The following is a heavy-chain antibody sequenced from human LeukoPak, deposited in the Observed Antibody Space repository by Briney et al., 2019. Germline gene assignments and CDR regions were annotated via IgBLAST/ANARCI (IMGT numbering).Heavy chain of an antibody. V-gene: IGHV3-7*01. D-gene: IGHD6-19*01. CDR2: IKQVGSEK. J-gene: IGHJ4*02. CDR1: GFTSSSYW. CDR3: ARDKYSSGWIFDY. Sequence: RGSLRLSCAPSGFTSSSYWMSWVRQAPGKGLEWVANIKQVGSEKNYVDAVTGRFTISRDNAKNSLYLQMNSLRAEDTAVYYCARDKYSSGWIFDYWGQGTLVTVSS.